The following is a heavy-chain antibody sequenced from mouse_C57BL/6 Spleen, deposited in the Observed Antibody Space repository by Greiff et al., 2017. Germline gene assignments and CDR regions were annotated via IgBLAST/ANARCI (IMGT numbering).Heavy chain of an antibody. J-gene: IGHJ2*01. CDR2: IYPSDSET. D-gene: IGHD2-3*01. CDR3: ARSDDGYSFDY. CDR1: GYTFTSYW. V-gene: IGHV1-61*01. Sequence: QVQLQPGAELVRPGSSVKLSCKASGYTFTSYWMDWVKQRPGQGLEWIGNIYPSDSETHYNQKFKDKATLTVDKSSSTAYMQLSSLTSEDSAVYYCARSDDGYSFDYWGQGTTLTVSS.